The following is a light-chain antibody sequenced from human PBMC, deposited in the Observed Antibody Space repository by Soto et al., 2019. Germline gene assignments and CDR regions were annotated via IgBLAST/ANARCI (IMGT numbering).Light chain of an antibody. CDR3: SSYTSSNTVA. J-gene: IGLJ2*01. Sequence: QSALTQPASVSGSPGQSITISCTGTSSDVGGYNYVSWYQQHPGKAPKVMILEVSSRPSWVSNRFSGSKSGNTASLTISGLQAEDEADYYCSSYTSSNTVAFGGGTKLTVL. CDR2: EVS. V-gene: IGLV2-14*01. CDR1: SSDVGGYNY.